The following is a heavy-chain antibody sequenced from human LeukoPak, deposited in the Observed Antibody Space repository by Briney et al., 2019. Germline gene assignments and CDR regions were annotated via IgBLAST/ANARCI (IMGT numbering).Heavy chain of an antibody. J-gene: IGHJ4*02. CDR3: ARDSSGNAYDY. D-gene: IGHD3-10*01. CDR1: GGSFSGYY. V-gene: IGHV4-34*01. Sequence: PSETLSLACAVYGGSFSGYYWSWIRQPPGKGLEWIGEINHSGSTNYNPSLKSRVTISVDASKNQFSLKLSSVTAADTAVYYCARDSSGNAYDYWGQGTLVTVSS. CDR2: INHSGST.